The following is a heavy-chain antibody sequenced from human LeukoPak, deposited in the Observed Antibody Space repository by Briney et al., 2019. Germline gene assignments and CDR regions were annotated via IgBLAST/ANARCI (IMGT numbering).Heavy chain of an antibody. V-gene: IGHV4-38-2*02. D-gene: IGHD6-19*01. CDR3: ARVGWTTDY. CDR2: IFHDGST. Sequence: PSETLSLTCTVSGYSINSGYYWGWIRQPPGKGLEWIAIIFHDGSTYYNPSLKSRVTISIDTSKNEFSLKLSSVTAADTAVYYCARVGWTTDYWGQGTQVTVSS. J-gene: IGHJ4*02. CDR1: GYSINSGYY.